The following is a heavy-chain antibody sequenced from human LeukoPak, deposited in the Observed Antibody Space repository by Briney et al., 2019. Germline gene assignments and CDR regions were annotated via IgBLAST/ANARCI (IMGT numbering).Heavy chain of an antibody. V-gene: IGHV3-23*01. CDR3: AKGGRGSIATRPDY. J-gene: IGHJ4*02. D-gene: IGHD6-6*01. Sequence: GGSLRLSCAASGFTFSSYAMSWVRQAPGKGLEWVSAISGSGGSTYYADPVKGRSTISRDNSKNTLYMEMNRLRAEDTAVYYCAKGGRGSIATRPDYWGQGTLVTVSS. CDR2: ISGSGGST. CDR1: GFTFSSYA.